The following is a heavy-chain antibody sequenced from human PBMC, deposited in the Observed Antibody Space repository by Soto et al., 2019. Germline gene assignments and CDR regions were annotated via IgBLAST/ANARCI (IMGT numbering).Heavy chain of an antibody. D-gene: IGHD3-3*01. V-gene: IGHV3-23*01. Sequence: PGGSLRLSCAASGFTFSSYAMSWVRQAPGKGLEWVSAISGSGGSTYYADSVKGRFTISRDNSKNTLYLQMNSLRAEDTAVYYCAKEIEYYDFWSGWPPDGMDVWGQGTTVTVSS. CDR1: GFTFSSYA. J-gene: IGHJ6*02. CDR3: AKEIEYYDFWSGWPPDGMDV. CDR2: ISGSGGST.